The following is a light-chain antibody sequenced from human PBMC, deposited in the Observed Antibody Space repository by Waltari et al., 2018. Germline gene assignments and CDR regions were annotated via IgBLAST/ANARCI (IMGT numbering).Light chain of an antibody. J-gene: IGLJ2*01. CDR2: RNT. CDR1: RANIGGRY. CDR3: ATWDDTVGGPV. V-gene: IGLV1-47*01. Sequence: QSVLTQPPSESGTPGQRVIISCSGSRANIGGRYVYWYQHLPGAAPKLLINRNTRRPSGVPDRFAGSKSGTSASLASSGLRSEDEGDYFCATWDDTVGGPVFGGGTKLTVL.